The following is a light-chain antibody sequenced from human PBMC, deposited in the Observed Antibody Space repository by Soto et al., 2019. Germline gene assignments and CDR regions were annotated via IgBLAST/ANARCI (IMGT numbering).Light chain of an antibody. CDR2: EGS. CDR3: CSYAGSTNV. J-gene: IGLJ1*01. Sequence: QSALTQPASVSESPGQSITISCTGTSSDVGSYKFVSWYQHHPGKAPKLMIYEGSKRPSGVSDRFSGSKSGNTASLTISGLQADDEADYYCCSYAGSTNVFGTVTKLTVL. CDR1: SSDVGSYKF. V-gene: IGLV2-23*03.